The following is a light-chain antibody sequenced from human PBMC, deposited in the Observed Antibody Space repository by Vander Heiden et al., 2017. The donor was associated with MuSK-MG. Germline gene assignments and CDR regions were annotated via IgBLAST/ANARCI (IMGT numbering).Light chain of an antibody. Sequence: QSVLTQPPSASGTPGQRVTISCSGSSSNIGSNYVYWYQQVPGTAPKLVIYRNNQRPSGVPDRFSGSKSGTSASPAISGLRSEDEADDYCSAWDDSLSGGVVFGGGTKLTVL. J-gene: IGLJ2*01. V-gene: IGLV1-47*01. CDR2: RNN. CDR3: SAWDDSLSGGVV. CDR1: SSNIGSNY.